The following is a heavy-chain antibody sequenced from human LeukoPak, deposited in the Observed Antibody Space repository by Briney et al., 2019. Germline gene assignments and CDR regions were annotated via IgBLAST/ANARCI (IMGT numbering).Heavy chain of an antibody. J-gene: IGHJ4*02. D-gene: IGHD3-10*01. CDR1: GFTFNNYP. CDR2: IWYDGSLK. Sequence: PGGSLRLSCAASGFTFNNYPMHWVCQAAGKGLEWVAVIWYDGSLKYYADSVKGRFTISRDNSKNTLYLQMNSLRAEDTAVYYCAKDLQSGGYWGQGTLVTVSS. V-gene: IGHV3-33*06. CDR3: AKDLQSGGY.